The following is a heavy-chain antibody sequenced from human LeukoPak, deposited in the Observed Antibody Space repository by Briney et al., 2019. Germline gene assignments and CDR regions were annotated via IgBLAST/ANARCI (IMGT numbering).Heavy chain of an antibody. CDR3: ARVGATERFDY. CDR1: GGSISSGGHS. CDR2: IYHSGSGST. D-gene: IGHD1-26*01. J-gene: IGHJ4*02. Sequence: PSQTLSLTCTVSGGSISSGGHSWSWIRQPPGKGLEWIGYIYHSGSGSTYYNPSLKSRVTISVDTSKNQFSLKLSSVTAADTAVYYCARVGATERFDYWGQGTLVTVSS. V-gene: IGHV4-30-2*01.